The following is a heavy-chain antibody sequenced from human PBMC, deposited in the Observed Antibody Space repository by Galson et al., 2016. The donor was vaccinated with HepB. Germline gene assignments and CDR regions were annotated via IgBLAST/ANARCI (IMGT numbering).Heavy chain of an antibody. CDR3: AKVELNSKQYYYYGMDV. D-gene: IGHD3-10*01. CDR1: GFTFISYG. Sequence: SLRLSCAAPGFTFISYGMHWVRQAPGKGLQWVALISYDGSKKYYADSVKGRFTISRDNSHNTLYLQMNSVRADDTAVYYCAKVELNSKQYYYYGMDVWGQGTTVTVSS. V-gene: IGHV3-30*18. J-gene: IGHJ6*02. CDR2: ISYDGSKK.